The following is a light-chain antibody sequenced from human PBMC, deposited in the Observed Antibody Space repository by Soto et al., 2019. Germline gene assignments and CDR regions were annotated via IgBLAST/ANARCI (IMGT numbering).Light chain of an antibody. CDR1: GSDVAAYNY. V-gene: IGLV2-14*01. Sequence: QSALTQPASVSGSPGQSITISCTGSGSDVAAYNYVSWYQQHPGKAPKLMIYEVSNRPSGVSNRFSGSKSGNTASLTISGLQAEDEADYYCSSYTSSSTYVFGTGTKVTVL. CDR2: EVS. J-gene: IGLJ1*01. CDR3: SSYTSSSTYV.